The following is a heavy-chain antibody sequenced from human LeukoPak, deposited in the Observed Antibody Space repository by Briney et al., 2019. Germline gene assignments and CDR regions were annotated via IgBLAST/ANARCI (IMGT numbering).Heavy chain of an antibody. CDR2: IKQDGSEK. D-gene: IGHD3-22*01. CDR3: AREKRRYYYDSSGYYYFDY. Sequence: GGSLRLSCAASGFTFGSYWMSWVRQAPGKGLEWVANIKQDGSEKYYVDSVKGRFTISRDNAKNSLYLQMNSLRAEDTAVYYCAREKRRYYYDSSGYYYFDYWGQGTLVTVSS. J-gene: IGHJ4*02. V-gene: IGHV3-7*01. CDR1: GFTFGSYW.